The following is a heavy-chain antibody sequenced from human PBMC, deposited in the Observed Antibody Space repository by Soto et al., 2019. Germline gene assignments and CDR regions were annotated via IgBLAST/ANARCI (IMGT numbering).Heavy chain of an antibody. J-gene: IGHJ6*02. CDR3: ARGLKKLRFGERHRTSYGMDV. V-gene: IGHV4-34*01. D-gene: IGHD3-10*01. CDR1: GGSFSGYY. CDR2: INHSGST. Sequence: SETLSLTCAVYGGSFSGYYWSWIRQPPGKGLEWIGEINHSGSTNYNPSLKSRVTISVDTSKNQFSLKLSSVTAADTAVYYCARGLKKLRFGERHRTSYGMDVWGQGTTVTVS.